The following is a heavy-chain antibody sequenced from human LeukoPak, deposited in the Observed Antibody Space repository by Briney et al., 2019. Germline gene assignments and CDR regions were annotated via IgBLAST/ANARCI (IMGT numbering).Heavy chain of an antibody. CDR2: IYYSGST. D-gene: IGHD4-17*01. V-gene: IGHV4-59*11. J-gene: IGHJ4*02. CDR1: GGSISSHY. Sequence: SETLSLTCTVSGGSISSHYWSWIRQPPGKGLEWIGYIYYSGSTNYNPSLKSRVTISVDTSKNQFSLKLSSVTAADTAVYYCARYGEGFDYWGQGTLVTVSS. CDR3: ARYGEGFDY.